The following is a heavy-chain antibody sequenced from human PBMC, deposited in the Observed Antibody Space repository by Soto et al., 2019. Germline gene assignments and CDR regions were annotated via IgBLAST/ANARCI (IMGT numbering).Heavy chain of an antibody. CDR3: ARDTQWLAPYYYYYYGMDV. Sequence: PSQTLSLTCAISVDNVSSNSAAWNWIRQSPSRGLEWLGRTYYRSKWYNDYAVSVKSRITINPDTSKNQFSLQLNSVTPEDTAVYYCARDTQWLAPYYYYYYGMDVWGQGTTVTVSS. CDR1: VDNVSSNSAA. CDR2: TYYRSKWYN. J-gene: IGHJ6*02. V-gene: IGHV6-1*01. D-gene: IGHD6-19*01.